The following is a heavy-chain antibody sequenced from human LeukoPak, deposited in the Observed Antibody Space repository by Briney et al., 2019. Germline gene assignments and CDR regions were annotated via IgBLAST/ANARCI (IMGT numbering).Heavy chain of an antibody. Sequence: RGSLRLSCAASGFTFSSYGMHWVRQAPGKGLEWVAFIRYDGSNKYYADSVKGRFTISRDNSKNTLYLQMNSLRAEDTAVYYCAKDRWECSSTSCYTSLFDYWGQGTLVTVSS. D-gene: IGHD2-2*02. CDR3: AKDRWECSSTSCYTSLFDY. CDR1: GFTFSSYG. CDR2: IRYDGSNK. J-gene: IGHJ4*02. V-gene: IGHV3-30*02.